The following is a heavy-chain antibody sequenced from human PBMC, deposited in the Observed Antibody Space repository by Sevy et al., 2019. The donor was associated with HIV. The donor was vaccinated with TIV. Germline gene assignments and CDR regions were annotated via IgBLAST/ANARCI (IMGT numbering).Heavy chain of an antibody. V-gene: IGHV4-34*01. CDR2: INHSGST. Sequence: SETLSLTCAVYGGSFSGYYWSWIRQPPGKGLEWIGEINHSGSTNYNPSLKSRVTISVDTSKNQFSLKLSSVTAADTAVYYCARARYSSSWYGSWVYYFDYWGQGTLVTVSS. J-gene: IGHJ4*02. CDR3: ARARYSSSWYGSWVYYFDY. D-gene: IGHD6-13*01. CDR1: GGSFSGYY.